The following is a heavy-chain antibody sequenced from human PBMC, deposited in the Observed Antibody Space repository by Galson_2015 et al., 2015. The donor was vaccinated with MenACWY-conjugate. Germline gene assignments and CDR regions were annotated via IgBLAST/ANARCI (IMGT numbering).Heavy chain of an antibody. Sequence: SLRLSCAASGFTFSSYDMNWVRQAPGKGLEWVSHIGSGGSTIYYADSVKGRFTISRDNAKNSLYLQMSSLRAEDTAIYYCARDDLASTYSPIGYWGQGTLVTVSS. V-gene: IGHV3-48*03. CDR2: IGSGGSTI. J-gene: IGHJ4*02. D-gene: IGHD2-21*01. CDR1: GFTFSSYD. CDR3: ARDDLASTYSPIGY.